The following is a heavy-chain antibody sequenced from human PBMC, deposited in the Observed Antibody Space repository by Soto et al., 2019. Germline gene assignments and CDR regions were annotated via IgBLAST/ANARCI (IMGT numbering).Heavy chain of an antibody. J-gene: IGHJ6*03. D-gene: IGHD5-12*01. CDR2: INPNGGVT. CDR1: GDSFNDYY. CDR3: ARESGGATATLDYYYFYMDV. V-gene: IGHV1-2*04. Sequence: QVPLVQSGAEVRKPGAPVTVSCRSSGDSFNDYYIHWVLQAPGQGFERMGWINPNGGVTKYAQKFQGWVSMTRDTSIRTVYMQLSRLRSDDTAVYYCARESGGATATLDYYYFYMDVWGTGTTVTVSS.